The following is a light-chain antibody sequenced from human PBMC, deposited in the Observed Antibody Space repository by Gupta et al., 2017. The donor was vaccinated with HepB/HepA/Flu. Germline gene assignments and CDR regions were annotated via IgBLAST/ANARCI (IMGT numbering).Light chain of an antibody. V-gene: IGLV2-14*03. CDR3: SSYTSSSTLVV. CDR1: SSDVGGYNC. J-gene: IGLJ3*02. Sequence: QSALTQSASVSGSPGQSITISCTGTSSDVGGYNCVSWYQHHPGKAPKLMIYDVSSRPSGVSDRFSGSKSGNTASLTISGLQAEDEADYYCSSYTSSSTLVVFGGGIKLTVL. CDR2: DVS.